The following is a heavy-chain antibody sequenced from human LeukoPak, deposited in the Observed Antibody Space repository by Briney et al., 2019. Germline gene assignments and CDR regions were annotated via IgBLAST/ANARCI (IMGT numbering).Heavy chain of an antibody. D-gene: IGHD6-13*01. Sequence: GGSLRLSCSASGFTFNDYPMHWVRQAPGKGLEYVSSISDNGGTTHYADCVKGRFNIYRENSKNTLYLQMNSQRADDTAVFYCVKTAGYSSYCPFDYWGQGSLVTVSS. CDR1: GFTFNDYP. CDR2: ISDNGGTT. J-gene: IGHJ4*02. CDR3: VKTAGYSSYCPFDY. V-gene: IGHV3-64D*06.